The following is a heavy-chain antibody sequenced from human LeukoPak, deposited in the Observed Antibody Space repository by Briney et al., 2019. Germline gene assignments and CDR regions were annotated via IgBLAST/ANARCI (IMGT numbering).Heavy chain of an antibody. J-gene: IGHJ6*03. CDR3: ARGRGGGSGSYYNFLSYYYYYMDV. Sequence: ASVKVSCKASGYTFTSYDINWVRQATGQGLEWMGWMNPNSGNTGYAQKFQGRVTMTRNTSISTAYMELSSLRSEDTAVYYCARGRGGGSGSYYNFLSYYYYYMDVWGKGTTVTISS. V-gene: IGHV1-8*01. D-gene: IGHD3-10*01. CDR2: MNPNSGNT. CDR1: GYTFTSYD.